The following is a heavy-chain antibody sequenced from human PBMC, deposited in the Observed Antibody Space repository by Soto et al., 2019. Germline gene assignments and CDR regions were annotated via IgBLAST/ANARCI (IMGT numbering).Heavy chain of an antibody. D-gene: IGHD1-26*01. CDR1: GFTFSDYA. CDR2: ISDGDGDT. J-gene: IGHJ4*02. V-gene: IGHV3-23*01. CDR3: ATEMGATQGPFDN. Sequence: EVVLLQSGGDLVQPGGSLRLSCAASGFTFSDYAMTWVRQAPGKGLEWVSDISDGDGDTHYADSVRGRFVISRDNSENTVYLQMNSLRVEDTAVYYCATEMGATQGPFDNWGQGTLVTVSS.